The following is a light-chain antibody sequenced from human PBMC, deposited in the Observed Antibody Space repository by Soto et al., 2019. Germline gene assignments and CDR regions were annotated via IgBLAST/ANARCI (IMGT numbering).Light chain of an antibody. CDR1: RSNIGDNA. J-gene: IGLJ2*01. Sequence: QSVLTQPPSVSEAPRQRVTISCSGSRSNIGDNAVNWYQQLPGKAPKLLIYYDDLLPSGVSDRFSGSKSGTSASLAISGLQSEDEADYYYAAWDDSLNGVVFGGGTKLTVL. CDR2: YDD. CDR3: AAWDDSLNGVV. V-gene: IGLV1-36*01.